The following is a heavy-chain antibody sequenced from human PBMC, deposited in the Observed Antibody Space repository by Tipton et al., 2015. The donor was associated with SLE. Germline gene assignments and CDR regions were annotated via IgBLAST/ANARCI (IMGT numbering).Heavy chain of an antibody. D-gene: IGHD3-22*01. Sequence: TLSLTCAVYGGSFSGYYWSWIRQPPGKGLEWIGEINHSGRTNYNPSLKRRVTISVDTSKNQFSLTLSSVTAADTAVYYCARATSENRDYDSSGYSFDYWGQGTLVTASS. J-gene: IGHJ4*02. CDR2: INHSGRT. CDR1: GGSFSGYY. V-gene: IGHV4-34*01. CDR3: ARATSENRDYDSSGYSFDY.